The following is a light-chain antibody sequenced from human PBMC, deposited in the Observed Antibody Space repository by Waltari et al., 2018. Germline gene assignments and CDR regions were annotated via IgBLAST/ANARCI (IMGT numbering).Light chain of an antibody. Sequence: SSELTQDPAVSVALGQTVRITCQGDSLRSYYASWYQQKPGQAPGLVIYGKNNRPSGIPDRVSVSSSGNTASLTITGAQAEEEADYYCNSRDSSGNHWVFGGGTKLTVL. V-gene: IGLV3-19*01. CDR1: SLRSYY. CDR3: NSRDSSGNHWV. CDR2: GKN. J-gene: IGLJ3*02.